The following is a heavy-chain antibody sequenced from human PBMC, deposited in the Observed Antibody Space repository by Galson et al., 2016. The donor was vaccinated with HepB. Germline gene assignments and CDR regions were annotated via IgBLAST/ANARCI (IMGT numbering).Heavy chain of an antibody. V-gene: IGHV4-59*01. D-gene: IGHD3-16*01. CDR3: ARWGTYSEKHAFDI. Sequence: SETLSLTCTVSDDSISNYYWNWIRQPPGKGLEWIGYIHYSGSSKCNHPLKSRVTMSVDTSKNQFSLRLSSVTAADTAVYYCARWGTYSEKHAFDIWGQGTMVTVSS. CDR2: IHYSGSS. J-gene: IGHJ3*02. CDR1: DDSISNYY.